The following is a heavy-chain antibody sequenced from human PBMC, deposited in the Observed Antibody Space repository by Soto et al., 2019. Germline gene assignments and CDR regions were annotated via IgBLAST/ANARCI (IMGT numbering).Heavy chain of an antibody. CDR3: TTVPIWEWLSLTPFDY. CDR2: IKSKTDGGTT. CDR1: GLTFSNAW. D-gene: IGHD3-3*01. J-gene: IGHJ4*02. V-gene: IGHV3-15*07. Sequence: PGGSLRLSCAASGLTFSNAWMNWVRQAPGKGLEWVGRIKSKTDGGTTDYAAPVKGRFTISRDDSKNTLYLQMNSLKTEVSAVYYCTTVPIWEWLSLTPFDYWGQGTLVTVSS.